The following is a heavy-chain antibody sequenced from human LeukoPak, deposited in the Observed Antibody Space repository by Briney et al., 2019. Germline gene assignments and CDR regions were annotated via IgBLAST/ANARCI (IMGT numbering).Heavy chain of an antibody. Sequence: SETLSLTCAVSGVSISSSEWWIWVRQPPGQGLEWIGEIHRDGRTRYNPSLKSRVTTSMDYSKNQFSLSVTSVTAADTVIYYCGKTDIYFNPIDYWGPGSLVTVSS. CDR2: IHRDGRT. CDR1: GVSISSSEW. D-gene: IGHD3-9*01. CDR3: GKTDIYFNPIDY. J-gene: IGHJ4*02. V-gene: IGHV4-4*02.